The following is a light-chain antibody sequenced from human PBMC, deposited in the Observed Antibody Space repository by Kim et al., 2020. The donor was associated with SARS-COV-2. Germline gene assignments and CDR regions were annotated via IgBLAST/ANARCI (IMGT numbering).Light chain of an antibody. J-gene: IGKJ2*01. CDR3: QQYDSSPPYT. CDR1: QTGNSDY. CDR2: GAS. Sequence: SPGERPPLSCRASQTGNSDYLAWYQQKPGQAPRLLISGASSRATGIPDRFSGSGSGTDFTLTISRLEPEDFAVYYCQQYDSSPPYTFGQGTKLEI. V-gene: IGKV3-20*01.